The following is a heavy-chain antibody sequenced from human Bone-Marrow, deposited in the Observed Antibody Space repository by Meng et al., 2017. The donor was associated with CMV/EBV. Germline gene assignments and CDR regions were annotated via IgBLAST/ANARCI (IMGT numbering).Heavy chain of an antibody. CDR2: IYYSGST. J-gene: IGHJ4*02. Sequence: SETLSLTCTVSGGSISSYYWSWIRQPPGKGLEWIGSIYYSGSTYYNPSLKSRVTISVDTSKNQFSLKLSSVTAADTAVYYCAEIAAAGTIDYWGQGTLVTVSS. CDR3: AEIAAAGTIDY. D-gene: IGHD6-13*01. V-gene: IGHV4-59*04. CDR1: GGSISSYY.